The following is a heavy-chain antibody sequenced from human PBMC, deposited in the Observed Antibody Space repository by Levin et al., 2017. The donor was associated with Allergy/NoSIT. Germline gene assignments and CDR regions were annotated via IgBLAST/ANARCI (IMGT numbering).Heavy chain of an antibody. Sequence: SETLSLTCTVSGVSTTYYYWTWIRQPAGKGLEWIGRVSARGNSNYNPVFKSRVTMSVDTSKNNFSLKLTSLTAADTAVYYCVRQDNSGHADYFDPWGQGTPVIVSS. CDR1: GVSTTYYY. D-gene: IGHD4-23*01. CDR3: VRQDNSGHADYFDP. V-gene: IGHV4-4*07. J-gene: IGHJ4*02. CDR2: VSARGNS.